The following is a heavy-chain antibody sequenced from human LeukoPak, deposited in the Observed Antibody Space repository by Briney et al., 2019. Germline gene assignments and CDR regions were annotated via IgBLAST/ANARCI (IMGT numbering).Heavy chain of an antibody. D-gene: IGHD6-13*01. J-gene: IGHJ5*02. V-gene: IGHV4-59*08. Sequence: SETLSLTCTVSGGSISSYYWSWIRQPPGKGLEWIGYIYYSGSTNYNPSLKSRVTISVDTSKNQFSLKLSSVTDADTAVYYCASGGYSSSWYPNWFDPWGQGTLVTVSS. CDR3: ASGGYSSSWYPNWFDP. CDR1: GGSISSYY. CDR2: IYYSGST.